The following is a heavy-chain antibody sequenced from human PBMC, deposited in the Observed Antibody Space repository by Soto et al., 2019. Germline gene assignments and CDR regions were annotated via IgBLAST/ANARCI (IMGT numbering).Heavy chain of an antibody. CDR2: ISYDGSNK. CDR3: AKDLTVVAARIYYYYGMDV. D-gene: IGHD2-15*01. CDR1: GFTFSSYG. Sequence: PGGSLRLSCAASGFTFSSYGMHWVRQAPGKGLEWVAVISYDGSNKYYADSVKGRFTISRDNSKNTLYLQMNSLRAEDTAVYYCAKDLTVVAARIYYYYGMDVWGQGTTVTVSS. J-gene: IGHJ6*02. V-gene: IGHV3-30*18.